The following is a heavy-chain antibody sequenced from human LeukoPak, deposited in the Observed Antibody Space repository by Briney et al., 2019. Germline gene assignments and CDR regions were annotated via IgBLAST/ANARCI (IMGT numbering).Heavy chain of an antibody. CDR1: GGSISSYY. V-gene: IGHV4-59*12. CDR2: IYYSGST. Sequence: SETLSLTCTVSGGSISSYYWSWIRQPPGKGLEWIGYIYYSGSTNYNPSLKSRVTISVDRSKNQFSLKLSSVTAADTAVYYCARSITIFGVVAYFDYWGQGTLVTVSS. J-gene: IGHJ4*02. D-gene: IGHD3-3*01. CDR3: ARSITIFGVVAYFDY.